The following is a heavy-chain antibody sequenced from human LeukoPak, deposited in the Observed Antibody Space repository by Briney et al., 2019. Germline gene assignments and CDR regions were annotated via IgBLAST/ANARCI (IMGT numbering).Heavy chain of an antibody. CDR2: ISTYNGNT. CDR3: ARDSYGNSYYYYGMDV. CDR1: GYTFPTYG. J-gene: IGHJ6*02. Sequence: GASVKVSCKASGYTFPTYGITWVRQAPGQGLEWMGWISTYNGNTNYAQNLQGRVTMTTDTSTSTAYMDLRSLRSDDTAVYYCARDSYGNSYYYYGMDVWGQGTTVTVSS. D-gene: IGHD5-18*01. V-gene: IGHV1-18*01.